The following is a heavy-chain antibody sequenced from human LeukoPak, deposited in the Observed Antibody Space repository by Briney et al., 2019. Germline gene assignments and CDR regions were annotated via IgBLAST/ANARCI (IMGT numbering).Heavy chain of an antibody. V-gene: IGHV4-59*01. CDR1: GGSISSYY. D-gene: IGHD3-10*01. CDR3: ARDRGGELDY. Sequence: SETLSLTCTVSGGSISSYYWSWIRQPPGKGLEWIGYIYYSGSTNYNPSLKSRVTISVDTSKNQFPLKLSSVTAADTAVYYCARDRGGELDYWGQGTLVTVSS. J-gene: IGHJ4*02. CDR2: IYYSGST.